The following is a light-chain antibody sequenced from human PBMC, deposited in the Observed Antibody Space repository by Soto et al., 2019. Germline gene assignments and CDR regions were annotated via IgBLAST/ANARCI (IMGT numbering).Light chain of an antibody. J-gene: IGKJ1*01. V-gene: IGKV3-20*01. CDR2: GAS. CDR1: QSVSSTY. Sequence: TQSPATLSVSPGERATLSCRASQSVSSTYLIWYQQKPGQAPRLLIYGASSRATGVPDRFTGSGSGTDFTLTINRLEPEDFAVYYCQQYGTSRQTFGQGTKVDIK. CDR3: QQYGTSRQT.